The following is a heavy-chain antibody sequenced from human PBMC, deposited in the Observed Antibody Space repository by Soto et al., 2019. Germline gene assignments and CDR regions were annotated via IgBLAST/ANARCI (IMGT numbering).Heavy chain of an antibody. CDR2: IIPIFGTA. CDR1: GGTFSSYA. D-gene: IGHD3-10*01. V-gene: IGHV1-69*13. Sequence: SVKVSCKASGGTFSSYAISWVRQAPGQGLEWMGGIIPIFGTANYAQKFQGRVTITADESTSTAYLELSSLRSEDTAVYYCARGQGITIVKYYYGMDVWGQGTTVTVSS. CDR3: ARGQGITIVKYYYGMDV. J-gene: IGHJ6*02.